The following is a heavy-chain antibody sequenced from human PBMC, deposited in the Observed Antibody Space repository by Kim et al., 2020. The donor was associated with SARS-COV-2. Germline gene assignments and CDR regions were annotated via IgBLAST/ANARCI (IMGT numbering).Heavy chain of an antibody. CDR1: GFTFGDYA. J-gene: IGHJ4*02. CDR2: IRSKAYGGTT. CDR3: TSTMYYYDSSGYFR. D-gene: IGHD3-22*01. V-gene: IGHV3-49*04. Sequence: GGSLRLSCTASGFTFGDYAMSWVRQAPGKGLEWVGFIRSKAYGGTTEYAASVKGRFTISRDDSKSIAYLQMNSLKTEDTAVYYCTSTMYYYDSSGYFRWGQGTLVTVSS.